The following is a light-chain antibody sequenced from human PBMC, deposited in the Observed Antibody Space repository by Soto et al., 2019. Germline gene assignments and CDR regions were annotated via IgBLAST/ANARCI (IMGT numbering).Light chain of an antibody. CDR2: EDN. Sequence: FMLTQPHSVSESPGKTVTISCTRSSGSIASNYVQWYQQRPGSAPTTVIYEDNQRPSGVPDRFSGSIDSSSNSASLTISGLKTEDEADYYCQSYDSSTCVFGGGTKLTVL. CDR1: SGSIASNY. J-gene: IGLJ2*01. CDR3: QSYDSSTCV. V-gene: IGLV6-57*04.